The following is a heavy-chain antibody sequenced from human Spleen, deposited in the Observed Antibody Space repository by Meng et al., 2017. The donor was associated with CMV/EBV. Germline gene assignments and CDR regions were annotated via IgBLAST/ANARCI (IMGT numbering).Heavy chain of an antibody. J-gene: IGHJ6*02. Sequence: GGSLRLSCAASGFTSSSYRMYWVRQAPGKGLEWVSYISDRSGSIYYADSVRGRFTISRDNAKNLLYLQMNSLRAEDTAVYYCARAQYCSSTTCYYYGVDVWGQGTTVTVSS. D-gene: IGHD2-2*01. CDR3: ARAQYCSSTTCYYYGVDV. V-gene: IGHV3-48*04. CDR2: ISDRSGSI. CDR1: GFTSSSYR.